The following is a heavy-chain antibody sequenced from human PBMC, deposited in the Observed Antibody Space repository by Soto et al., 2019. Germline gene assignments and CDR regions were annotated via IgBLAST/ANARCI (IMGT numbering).Heavy chain of an antibody. J-gene: IGHJ6*02. CDR2: TYYRSKWYN. V-gene: IGHV6-1*01. D-gene: IGHD2-15*01. CDR1: GDSVSSNSAA. CDR3: ARARRNCSGGSCSRYYYYYGMDV. Sequence: SQTLSLTCAISGDSVSSNSAAWNWIRQSPSRGLEWLGRTYYRSKWYNDYAVSVKSRITINPDTSKNQFSLQLNSVTPEDTAVYYCARARRNCSGGSCSRYYYYYGMDVWGQGTTVTSP.